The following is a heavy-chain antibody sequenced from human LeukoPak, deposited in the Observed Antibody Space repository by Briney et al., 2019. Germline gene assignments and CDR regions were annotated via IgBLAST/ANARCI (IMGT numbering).Heavy chain of an antibody. V-gene: IGHV7-4-1*02. CDR3: ARDHYVGDSSSFRPFDY. J-gene: IGHJ4*02. CDR2: INTNTGNP. D-gene: IGHD6-13*01. Sequence: GASVKVSCKASGYTFTSYAMNWVRQAPGQGLEWMGLINTNTGNPTYAQGFTGRFVFSLDTSVSTAYLQISSLRAEDTAVYYCARDHYVGDSSSFRPFDYWGQGTLVTVSS. CDR1: GYTFTSYA.